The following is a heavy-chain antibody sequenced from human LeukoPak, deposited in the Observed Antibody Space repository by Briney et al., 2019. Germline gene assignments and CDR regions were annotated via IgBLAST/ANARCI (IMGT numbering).Heavy chain of an antibody. Sequence: SVKVSCKASGGTFSSYAISWVRQAPGQGLEWMGRIIPILGIASYAQKFQGRVTITADKSTSTAYMELSSLRSEDTAVYYCARGRGPGIAAAGRYFDYCGQGTLVTVSS. V-gene: IGHV1-69*04. D-gene: IGHD6-13*01. CDR1: GGTFSSYA. J-gene: IGHJ4*02. CDR3: ARGRGPGIAAAGRYFDY. CDR2: IIPILGIA.